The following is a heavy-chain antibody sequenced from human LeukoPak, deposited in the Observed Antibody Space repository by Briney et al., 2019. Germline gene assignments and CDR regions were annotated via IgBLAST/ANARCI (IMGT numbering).Heavy chain of an antibody. CDR3: ARGGFYCGGDCYVDY. D-gene: IGHD2-21*02. Sequence: SETLSLTCAVYGGSFSYYYWSWIRQPPEKGLEWIGEINRSGSTNYNPSLKSRVTISVDTSKNQFSLKLSSVTAADTAVYYCARGGFYCGGDCYVDYWGQGTLVTVSS. V-gene: IGHV4-34*01. CDR2: INRSGST. J-gene: IGHJ4*02. CDR1: GGSFSYYY.